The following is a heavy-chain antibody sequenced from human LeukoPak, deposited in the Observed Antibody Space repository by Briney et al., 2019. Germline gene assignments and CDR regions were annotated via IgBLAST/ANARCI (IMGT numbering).Heavy chain of an antibody. CDR3: ATHGYSELRYFDWSTNE. CDR1: GFTFDDYA. Sequence: GGSLRLPCAASGFTFDDYAMHWVRQAPGKGLEWVSGISWNSGSIGYADSVKGRFTISRDNAKKSLYLQMDSLRAEDTAVYYCATHGYSELRYFDWSTNEWGQGTLVTVSS. D-gene: IGHD3-9*01. CDR2: ISWNSGSI. V-gene: IGHV3-9*01. J-gene: IGHJ4*02.